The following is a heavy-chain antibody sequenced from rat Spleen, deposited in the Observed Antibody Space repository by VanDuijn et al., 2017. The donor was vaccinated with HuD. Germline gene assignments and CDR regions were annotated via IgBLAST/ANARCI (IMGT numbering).Heavy chain of an antibody. CDR3: AKRGWYYFDY. V-gene: IGHV5-29*01. Sequence: EVQLVESGGGLVQPGRSLKLSCAASGFTFSNYGMAWVRQAPTTGLEWVATISDDGGRTYYRDSVKGRFTISRHNAKSTLYLQMDSLRSEDTATYYCAKRGWYYFDYWGQGVMVTVSS. CDR1: GFTFSNYG. J-gene: IGHJ2*01. CDR2: ISDDGGRT.